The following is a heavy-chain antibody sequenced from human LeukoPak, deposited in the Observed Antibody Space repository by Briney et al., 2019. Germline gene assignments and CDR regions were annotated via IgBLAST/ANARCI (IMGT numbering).Heavy chain of an antibody. D-gene: IGHD2-15*01. CDR3: AKGVVAATHAAYYGMDV. CDR2: ISYDESDK. Sequence: PGGSLRLSCAASGFTFSNYGMHWVRQAPGKGLEWVAVISYDESDKYYADSVKGRFTISRDNSQNTLYLRMNSLRPEDTAVYYCAKGVVAATHAAYYGMDVCGQGTTVTVSS. J-gene: IGHJ6*02. CDR1: GFTFSNYG. V-gene: IGHV3-30*18.